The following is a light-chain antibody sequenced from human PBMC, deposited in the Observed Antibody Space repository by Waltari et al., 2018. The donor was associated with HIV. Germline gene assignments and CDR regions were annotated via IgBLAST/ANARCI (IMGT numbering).Light chain of an antibody. CDR3: GAWDASLKAYV. CDR1: YSTLGSNS. J-gene: IGLJ1*01. V-gene: IGLV1-51*02. Sequence: QSVLTQPPSVSAAPGQRVPISCSGSYSTLGSNSVSWYLQFPGAVTQDLNYENDTRPSGIPDRFSGSKSGTSATLGIAGLRTGDEASYYCGAWDASLKAYVFGTGTKVTVL. CDR2: END.